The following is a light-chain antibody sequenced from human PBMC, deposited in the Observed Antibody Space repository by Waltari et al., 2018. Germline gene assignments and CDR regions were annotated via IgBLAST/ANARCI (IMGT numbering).Light chain of an antibody. CDR1: SANIGRNT. Sequence: QSVLTQPPSASGTPGQRVTGNGHGSSANIGRNTGNGYQQLPGKAPKLLIYSNNQRPSGVPDRFSGSKSGTSASLAISGLQSEDEANYYCATWDDSLNGPVFGGGTKLTVL. V-gene: IGLV1-44*01. CDR3: ATWDDSLNGPV. CDR2: SNN. J-gene: IGLJ3*02.